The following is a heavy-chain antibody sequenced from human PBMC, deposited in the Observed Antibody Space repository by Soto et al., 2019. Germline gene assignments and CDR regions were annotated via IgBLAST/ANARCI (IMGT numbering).Heavy chain of an antibody. Sequence: QVQLQESGPGLVKPSQTLSLTCIVSGGFISSGDYKWSWIRQPPGKGLEWIGYIYYSGYTYNNPSLKSRVMMSVDTSKKQFSLKLSSVTAADTAVHYCARGDNYVPFDCWGQGTLVTVSS. CDR1: GGFISSGDYK. CDR2: IYYSGYT. D-gene: IGHD4-4*01. V-gene: IGHV4-30-4*01. CDR3: ARGDNYVPFDC. J-gene: IGHJ4*02.